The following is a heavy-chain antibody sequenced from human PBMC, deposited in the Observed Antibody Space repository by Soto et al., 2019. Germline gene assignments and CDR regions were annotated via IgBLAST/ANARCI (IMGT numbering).Heavy chain of an antibody. CDR2: IFYSGTT. D-gene: IGHD3-9*01. V-gene: IGHV4-31*03. CDR3: ARSFYDLSTATGGHWFDP. CDR1: GGSINTAGYY. J-gene: IGHJ5*02. Sequence: KPSETLSLTCTVSGGSINTAGYYWNWVRHSPGKGLEWIGYIFYSGTTYYNPSLESRLTMSLDKSKNHFSLRLSSVTAADTVYYYCARSFYDLSTATGGHWFDPWGHGTLVTVSS.